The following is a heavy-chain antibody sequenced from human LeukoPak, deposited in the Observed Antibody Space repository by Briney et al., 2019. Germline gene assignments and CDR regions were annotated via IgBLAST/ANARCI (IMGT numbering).Heavy chain of an antibody. Sequence: PGGSLRLSCAASGFTFSYAWMTWVREAPGIGLEWVGRIKCKTDGGTTDYAAPVKGRFTISRDDSKNTLYLQMNSLKSDDTAVYYCATDLRGRGPNPLSSRIDYWGQGTLVTVSS. CDR1: GFTFSYAW. CDR3: ATDLRGRGPNPLSSRIDY. CDR2: IKCKTDGGTT. J-gene: IGHJ4*02. D-gene: IGHD2/OR15-2a*01. V-gene: IGHV3-15*01.